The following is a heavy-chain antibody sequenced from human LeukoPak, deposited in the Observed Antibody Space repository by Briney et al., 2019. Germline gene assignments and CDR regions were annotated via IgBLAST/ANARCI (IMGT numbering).Heavy chain of an antibody. Sequence: PSETLSLTCAVYGGSFSGYYWSWIPQPPRKGLEWIGEINHSGSTNYNPSLKSRVTISVDTSKNQFSLKLSSVTAAETAVYYCAREPYYDGSGSYFDYWGQGTLVTVSS. V-gene: IGHV4-34*01. CDR3: AREPYYDGSGSYFDY. CDR1: GGSFSGYY. CDR2: INHSGST. D-gene: IGHD3-10*01. J-gene: IGHJ4*02.